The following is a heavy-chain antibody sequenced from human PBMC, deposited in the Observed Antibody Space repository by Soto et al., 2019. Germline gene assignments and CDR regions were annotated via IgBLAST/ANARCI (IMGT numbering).Heavy chain of an antibody. V-gene: IGHV4-59*08. D-gene: IGHD3-3*01. CDR1: GASISNYY. Sequence: SETLSLTCTVSGASISNYYWTWIRQAPGKGLEWIAYLYHRGSSKYNPSLKSRVTMSLDPSKNLFSLKLSSVTAADTAVYYCAGTYYDFWSGYYYYYGMDVWGQGTTVTVSS. CDR2: LYHRGSS. J-gene: IGHJ6*02. CDR3: AGTYYDFWSGYYYYYGMDV.